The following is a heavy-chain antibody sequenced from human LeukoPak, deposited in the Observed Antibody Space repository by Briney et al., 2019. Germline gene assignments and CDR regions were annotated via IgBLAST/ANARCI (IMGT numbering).Heavy chain of an antibody. CDR2: IYTSGST. Sequence: PSETLSLTCTVSVGSISSYYCSWIRQPAGKGLEWIGRIYTSGSTNYNPSLKSRVTMSVDTSKNQFSLKLSSVTAADTAVYYCARDSGGYYDPFFDIWGQGTMVTVSS. CDR3: ARDSGGYYDPFFDI. D-gene: IGHD1-26*01. CDR1: VGSISSYY. J-gene: IGHJ3*02. V-gene: IGHV4-4*07.